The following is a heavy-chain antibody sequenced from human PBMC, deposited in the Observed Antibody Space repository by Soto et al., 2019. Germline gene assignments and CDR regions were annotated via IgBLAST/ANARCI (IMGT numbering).Heavy chain of an antibody. CDR2: IGGSGGNK. V-gene: IGHV3-23*01. J-gene: IGHJ6*02. Sequence: GGSLRLSCPASGFTFNNNPMTWVPQAQGRGLEWVSAIGGSGGNKYYADSGKGRFTFSKDISKNPLYLQMMGLRAEDPARYSCTRKTPAHRMALWGQGPTVTVAS. CDR1: GFTFNNNP. D-gene: IGHD2-15*01. CDR3: TRKTPAHRMAL.